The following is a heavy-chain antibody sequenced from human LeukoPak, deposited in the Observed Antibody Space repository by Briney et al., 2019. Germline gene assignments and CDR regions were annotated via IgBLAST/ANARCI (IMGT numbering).Heavy chain of an antibody. CDR2: ISYDGSNK. CDR3: APYYYGSGSYWGFDP. D-gene: IGHD3-10*01. Sequence: GGSLRLSCAASGFTFSTYGMHWVRQAPGKGLEWVAVISYDGSNKYYADSVRGRFTISRDNSKNTLYLQMNSLRAEDTAVYYCAPYYYGSGSYWGFDPWGQGTLVTVSS. V-gene: IGHV3-30*03. CDR1: GFTFSTYG. J-gene: IGHJ5*02.